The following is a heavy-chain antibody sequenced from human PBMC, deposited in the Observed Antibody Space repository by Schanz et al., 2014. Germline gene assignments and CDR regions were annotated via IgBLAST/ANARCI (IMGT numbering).Heavy chain of an antibody. V-gene: IGHV4-39*01. J-gene: IGHJ4*02. CDR3: ARLPGLYCSGGACYRGY. Sequence: QLQLQESGPGLVKPSETLSLTCTVSGGSISSSGYYWGWIRQPPGNGLEWIGSIYYSGSTYYNPPQRSGVPIPVDTPKTHFPLRVTFVTATDTAVYYCARLPGLYCSGGACYRGYWGQGTLVTVSS. CDR1: GGSISSSGYY. CDR2: IYYSGST. D-gene: IGHD2-15*01.